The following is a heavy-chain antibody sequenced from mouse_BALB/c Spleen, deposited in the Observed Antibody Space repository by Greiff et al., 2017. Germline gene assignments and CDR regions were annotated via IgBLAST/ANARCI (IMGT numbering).Heavy chain of an antibody. Sequence: EVKLMESGPGLVKPSQSLSLTCTVTGYSITSDYAWNWIRQFPGNKLEWMGYISYSGSTSYNPSLKSRISITRDTSKNQFFLQLNSVTTEDTATYYCARDYDYDYYYAMDYWGQGTSVTVSS. D-gene: IGHD2-4*01. CDR2: ISYSGST. CDR1: GYSITSDYA. V-gene: IGHV3-2*02. J-gene: IGHJ4*01. CDR3: ARDYDYDYYYAMDY.